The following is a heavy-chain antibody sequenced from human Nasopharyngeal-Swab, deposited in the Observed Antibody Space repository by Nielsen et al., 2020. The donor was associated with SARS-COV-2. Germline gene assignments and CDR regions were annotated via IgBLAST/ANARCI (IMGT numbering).Heavy chain of an antibody. CDR3: ASYYYDSSDYSYWFDP. CDR1: GDSISSNSYY. D-gene: IGHD3-22*01. J-gene: IGHJ5*02. Sequence: ESLKISCTVSGDSISSNSYYWGWIRQSPGKGLEWIGSFSYSGTTYFNPSLKSRVTISVDTPKNQFSVKLSSVTAADTAVYYCASYYYDSSDYSYWFDPWGQGTLVTVSS. CDR2: FSYSGTT. V-gene: IGHV4-39*01.